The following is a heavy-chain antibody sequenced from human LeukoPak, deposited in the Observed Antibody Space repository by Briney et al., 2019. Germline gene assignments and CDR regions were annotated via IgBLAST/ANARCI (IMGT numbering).Heavy chain of an antibody. D-gene: IGHD5-24*01. J-gene: IGHJ3*02. CDR1: GGTFISYA. Sequence: ASVKVSCKASGGTFISYAISWVRQAPGQGLEWMGRIIPIFGTANYAQKFQGRVTITTDESTSTAYMELSSLRSEDTAVYYCARDREMATMWGFSAFDIWGQGTMVTVSS. CDR3: ARDREMATMWGFSAFDI. V-gene: IGHV1-69*05. CDR2: IIPIFGTA.